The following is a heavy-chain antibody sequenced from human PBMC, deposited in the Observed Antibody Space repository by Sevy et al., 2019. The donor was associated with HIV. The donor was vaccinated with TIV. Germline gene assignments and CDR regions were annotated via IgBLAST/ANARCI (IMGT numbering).Heavy chain of an antibody. V-gene: IGHV3-7*01. Sequence: GGSLRLSCAASGFTFSSYWMTWVRQAPGKGLEWVAKIKQDGSEESLVDSVKGRFTISRDNAKNSLYLQMTSLRAEDTAVYYCARSGTQLWFDYFDHWGQGTLVTVSS. CDR1: GFTFSSYW. J-gene: IGHJ4*02. CDR3: ARSGTQLWFDYFDH. D-gene: IGHD5-18*01. CDR2: IKQDGSEE.